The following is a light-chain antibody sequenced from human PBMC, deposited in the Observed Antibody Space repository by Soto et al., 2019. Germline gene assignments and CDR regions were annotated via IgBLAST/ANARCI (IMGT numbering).Light chain of an antibody. CDR1: RSVSSSY. V-gene: IGKV3-20*01. CDR2: GAS. CDR3: QQYGSSP. Sequence: EIVLTQSPGTLSLSPGERATLSCRASRSVSSSYLAWYQQKPGQAPRLLIYGASSRATGIPDRFSGSGSGTDFTLTISRLEPEDFAVYYCQQYGSSPFGQGTKVEIK. J-gene: IGKJ1*01.